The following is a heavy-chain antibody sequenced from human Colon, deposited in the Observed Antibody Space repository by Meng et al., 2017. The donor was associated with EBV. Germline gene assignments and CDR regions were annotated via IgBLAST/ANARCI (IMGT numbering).Heavy chain of an antibody. J-gene: IGHJ4*02. Sequence: QLQLQESGSGLVKPAETLSLTCAVSGGSISSGGYSWHWIRQPPGKGLPWIGYIYYCGSAFYNPSLKSRVTLSVDRSKNQFSLNLSSVTAADTAVYYCARGAYFDYWGQGTLVTVSS. CDR3: ARGAYFDY. V-gene: IGHV4-30-2*01. CDR1: GGSISSGGYS. CDR2: IYYCGSA.